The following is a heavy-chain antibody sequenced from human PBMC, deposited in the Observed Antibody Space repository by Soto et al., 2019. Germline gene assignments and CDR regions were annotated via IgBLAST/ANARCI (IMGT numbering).Heavy chain of an antibody. Sequence: SETLSLTCTVSGGSISSHYWSWIRQPPGKGLEWIGYIYYSGSTNYNPSLKSRVTISVDTSKNQFSLKLSSVTAADTAVYYCAGANIVVVTAIEFDYWGQGTLVTVSS. CDR1: GGSISSHY. J-gene: IGHJ4*02. V-gene: IGHV4-59*11. CDR3: AGANIVVVTAIEFDY. CDR2: IYYSGST. D-gene: IGHD2-21*02.